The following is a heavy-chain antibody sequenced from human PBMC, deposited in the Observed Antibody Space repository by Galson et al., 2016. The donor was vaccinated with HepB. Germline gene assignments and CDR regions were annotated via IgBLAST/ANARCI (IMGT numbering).Heavy chain of an antibody. CDR1: GFTFSSYW. Sequence: SLRLSCAASGFTFSSYWMHWVRQAPGEGLVWVSRINSDGGSTRYADSVKGRFTISRDNAKNTLYLQMNSLRAEDTAVYYCVREILLVVGYYGMDVWGQGTTVTVSS. CDR3: VREILLVVGYYGMDV. CDR2: INSDGGST. V-gene: IGHV3-74*01. D-gene: IGHD5-18*01. J-gene: IGHJ6*02.